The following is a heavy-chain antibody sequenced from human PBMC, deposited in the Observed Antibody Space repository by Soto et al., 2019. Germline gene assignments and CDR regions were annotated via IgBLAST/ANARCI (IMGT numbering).Heavy chain of an antibody. D-gene: IGHD3-10*01. J-gene: IGHJ4*02. V-gene: IGHV1-18*01. Sequence: QVQLVQSGAEVKKPGASVKVSCKASGYTFTSYGISWVRQAPGQGLEWMGWISAYNGNTNDAQKLQGRVTMTTDTPTSTAYMGLRSLRSDDTAVYYCARVVGGYYYGSGSYSPWGQGTLVSVSS. CDR1: GYTFTSYG. CDR3: ARVVGGYYYGSGSYSP. CDR2: ISAYNGNT.